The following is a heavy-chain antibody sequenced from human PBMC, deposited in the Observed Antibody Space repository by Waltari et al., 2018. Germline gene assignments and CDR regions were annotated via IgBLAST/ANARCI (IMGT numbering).Heavy chain of an antibody. D-gene: IGHD1-1*01. J-gene: IGHJ6*02. CDR2: ISAPSTNS. Sequence: QVQLVQSGAEVKKPGASVKVSCRASGYTFTNYGISWARQAPGQGLEWLGWISAPSTNSQYAQKVQGRVTMTTDTSTTTAYMELRRLRYDDTAVYYCAREKEWAIWNDAGRHGMDVWGQGTTVTVSS. CDR3: AREKEWAIWNDAGRHGMDV. CDR1: GYTFTNYG. V-gene: IGHV1-18*01.